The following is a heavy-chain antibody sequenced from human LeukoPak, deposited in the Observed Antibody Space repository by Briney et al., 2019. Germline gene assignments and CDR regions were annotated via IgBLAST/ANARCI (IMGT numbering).Heavy chain of an antibody. D-gene: IGHD3-3*02. CDR1: GGSFSGYY. J-gene: IGHJ6*02. CDR3: ALSFLEWLWDLSGDYGMDV. CDR2: INHSGST. Sequence: SETLSLTCAVYGGSFSGYYWSWIRQPPGKGLEWIGEINHSGSTNYNPSLKSRVAIPVDTSKNQFSLKLSSVTAADTAVYYCALSFLEWLWDLSGDYGMDVWGQGTTVTVSS. V-gene: IGHV4-34*01.